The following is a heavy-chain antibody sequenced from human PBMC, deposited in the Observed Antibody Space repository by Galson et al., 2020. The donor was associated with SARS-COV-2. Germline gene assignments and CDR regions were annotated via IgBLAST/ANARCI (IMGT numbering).Heavy chain of an antibody. CDR1: GFTVSSNY. CDR3: AISGWLQLLPFEI. Sequence: GGSLRLSCAASGFTVSSNYMSWVRQAPGKGLEWVSVIYSGGSTYYADSVKGRFTISRDNSKNTLYLQMNSLRAEDTAVYYCAISGWLQLLPFEIGGQGTMVTVSS. CDR2: IYSGGST. J-gene: IGHJ3*02. D-gene: IGHD5-12*01. V-gene: IGHV3-53*01.